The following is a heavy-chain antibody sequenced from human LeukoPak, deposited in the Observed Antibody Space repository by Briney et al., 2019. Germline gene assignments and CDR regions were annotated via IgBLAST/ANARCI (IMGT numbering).Heavy chain of an antibody. CDR3: ARVVPAAIYIYYYYYCMDV. J-gene: IGHJ6*03. Sequence: SETLSLTCAVYGGSFSGYYWSWIRQPPGKGLEWIGEINHSGSTNYNPSLKSRVTISVDTSKNQFSLKLSSVTAADTAVYYCARVVPAAIYIYYYYYCMDVWGKGTTVTVSS. CDR1: GGSFSGYY. D-gene: IGHD2-2*01. CDR2: INHSGST. V-gene: IGHV4-34*01.